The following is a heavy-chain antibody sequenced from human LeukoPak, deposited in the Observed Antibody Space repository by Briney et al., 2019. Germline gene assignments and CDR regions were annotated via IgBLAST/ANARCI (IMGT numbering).Heavy chain of an antibody. CDR1: GFTFSSYS. CDR3: ARDFSRGSYKGRDYYMDV. Sequence: GSLRLSCAASGFTFSSYSMHWVRQAQGKGLAWVSAISGSGGSTYYADSVKGRFTISRDNSKNTLYLQMNSLRAEDTAVYYCARDFSRGSYKGRDYYMDVWGKGTTVTVS. V-gene: IGHV3-23*01. J-gene: IGHJ6*03. CDR2: ISGSGGST. D-gene: IGHD1-26*01.